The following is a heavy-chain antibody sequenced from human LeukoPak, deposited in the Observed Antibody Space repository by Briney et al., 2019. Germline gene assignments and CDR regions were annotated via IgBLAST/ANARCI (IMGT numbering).Heavy chain of an antibody. CDR3: ARETYDSSGYYNY. CDR1: GGTFSSYA. J-gene: IGHJ4*02. D-gene: IGHD3-22*01. CDR2: IIPIFGTT. Sequence: SVKVSCKASGGTFSSYAISWVRQAPGQGLEWMGGIIPIFGTTNYAQKFQGRVTITTDESTSTAYMELSSLRSEDTAVYYCARETYDSSGYYNYWGQGTLVTVSS. V-gene: IGHV1-69*05.